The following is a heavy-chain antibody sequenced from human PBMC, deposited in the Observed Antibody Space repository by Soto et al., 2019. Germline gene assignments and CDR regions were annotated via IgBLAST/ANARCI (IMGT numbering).Heavy chain of an antibody. CDR3: AKGLGLGFDH. CDR1: GFTFRTYA. D-gene: IGHD3-16*01. Sequence: EVQLLDSGGGLVQPGGSLRLSCAASGFTFRTYAMSWVRQAPGKGLEWVSGISAGGATYADSVKGRFTISRDNSKNTLYLQMNSLRVEDMALYYCAKGLGLGFDHWGQGTLVIVSP. J-gene: IGHJ4*02. CDR2: ISAGGA. V-gene: IGHV3-23*01.